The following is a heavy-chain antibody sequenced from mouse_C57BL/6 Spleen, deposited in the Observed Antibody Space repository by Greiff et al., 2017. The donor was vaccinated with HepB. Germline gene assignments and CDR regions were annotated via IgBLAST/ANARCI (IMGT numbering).Heavy chain of an antibody. Sequence: VQLQQPGAELVMPGASVKLSCKASGYTFTSYWMHWVKQRPGQGLEWIGEIDPSDSYTNYNQKFKGKSTLTVDKSSSTAYMQLSSLTSEDSAVYYCARSHYYGSSSGFAYWGQGTLVTVSA. CDR3: ARSHYYGSSSGFAY. J-gene: IGHJ3*01. D-gene: IGHD1-1*01. V-gene: IGHV1-69*01. CDR1: GYTFTSYW. CDR2: IDPSDSYT.